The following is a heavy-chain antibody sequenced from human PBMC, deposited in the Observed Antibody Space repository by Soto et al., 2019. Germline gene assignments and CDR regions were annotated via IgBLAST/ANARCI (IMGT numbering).Heavy chain of an antibody. CDR2: IIPILGIA. D-gene: IGHD6-19*01. CDR3: ARGIAVAGNDAFDI. V-gene: IGHV1-69*02. CDR1: GGTFSSYT. J-gene: IGHJ3*02. Sequence: SVKVSCKASGGTFSSYTISWVRQAPGQGLEWMGRIIPILGIANYAQKFQGRVTITADKSTSTAYMELSSLRSEDTAVYYCARGIAVAGNDAFDIWGQGTMVTVS.